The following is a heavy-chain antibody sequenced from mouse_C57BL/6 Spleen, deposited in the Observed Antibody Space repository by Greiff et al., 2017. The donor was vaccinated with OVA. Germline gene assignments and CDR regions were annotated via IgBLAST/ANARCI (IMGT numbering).Heavy chain of an antibody. J-gene: IGHJ4*01. CDR2: IWSGGST. D-gene: IGHD2-3*01. CDR1: GFSLTSYG. Sequence: VQLQQSGPGLVQPSQSLSITCTVSGFSLTSYGVHWVRQSPGKGLEWLGVIWSGGSTDYNAAFISRLSISKDNSKSQVFFKMNSLQADDTAIYYCARNYPNCDGAPYAMDDWGKGTSVTVSS. V-gene: IGHV2-2*01. CDR3: ARNYPNCDGAPYAMDD.